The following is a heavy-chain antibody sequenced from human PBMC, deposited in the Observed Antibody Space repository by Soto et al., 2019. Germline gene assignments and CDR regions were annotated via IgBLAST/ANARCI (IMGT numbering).Heavy chain of an antibody. J-gene: IGHJ6*02. V-gene: IGHV3-9*01. CDR1: GFTFDDYA. Sequence: PGGPLRLSCAASGFTFDDYAMHWVRQAPGKGLEWVSGISWNSGSIGYADSVKGRFTISRDNAKNSLYLQMNSLRAEDTALYYCAKTWIQLDGDYYGMDVWGQGTTVTVSS. CDR3: AKTWIQLDGDYYGMDV. CDR2: ISWNSGSI. D-gene: IGHD5-18*01.